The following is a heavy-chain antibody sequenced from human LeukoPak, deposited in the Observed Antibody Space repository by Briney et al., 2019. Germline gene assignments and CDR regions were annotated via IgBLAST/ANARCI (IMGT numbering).Heavy chain of an antibody. V-gene: IGHV4-39*07. J-gene: IGHJ4*02. CDR3: ARDGRFPPEVLPRYFDS. D-gene: IGHD1-14*01. CDR1: GGSISSSSYY. Sequence: SETLSLTCTVAGGSISSSSYYWGWIRQPPGKGLEWIGSIYYSGSTYYNPSLKSRVTISIDTSKNQFSLKLSSVTAADTAVYYCARDGRFPPEVLPRYFDSWGQGTLVTVSS. CDR2: IYYSGST.